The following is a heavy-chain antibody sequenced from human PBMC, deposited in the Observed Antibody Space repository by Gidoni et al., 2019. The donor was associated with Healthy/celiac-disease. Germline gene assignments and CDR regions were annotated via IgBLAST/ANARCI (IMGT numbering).Heavy chain of an antibody. CDR2: IKSKTDGGTT. J-gene: IGHJ4*02. CDR1: GFTFSNAW. CDR3: TTGGPLYYDSSEYYFDY. V-gene: IGHV3-15*01. Sequence: EVQLVESGGGLVTPGGSLRLSCAASGFTFSNAWMSWVRQAPGKGLEWVGRIKSKTDGGTTDYAAPVKGRFTISRDDSKNTLYLQMNSLKTEDTAVYYCTTGGPLYYDSSEYYFDYWGQGTLVTVSS. D-gene: IGHD3-22*01.